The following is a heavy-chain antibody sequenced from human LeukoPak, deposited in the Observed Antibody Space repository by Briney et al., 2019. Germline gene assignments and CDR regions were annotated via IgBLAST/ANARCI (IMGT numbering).Heavy chain of an antibody. D-gene: IGHD3-10*01. CDR1: GFTFSTYA. CDR3: AKAGDFYDSGSYYIS. J-gene: IGHJ4*02. Sequence: GGSLRLSCSASGFTFSTYAMSWVRQTPGKGLEWVSTISGSGGSTYYADSVKGRFTISRDNSKNTLYLQVNSLSAEDTAIYYCAKAGDFYDSGSYYISWGQGTLVTVSS. CDR2: ISGSGGST. V-gene: IGHV3-23*01.